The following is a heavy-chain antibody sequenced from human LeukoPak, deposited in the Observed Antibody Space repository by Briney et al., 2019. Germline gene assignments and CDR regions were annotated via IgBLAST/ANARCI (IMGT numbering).Heavy chain of an antibody. CDR1: GFTFSGYS. J-gene: IGHJ4*02. D-gene: IGHD3-10*01. V-gene: IGHV3-21*01. Sequence: GGSLRLSCAASGFTFSGYSMNWVRQAPGKGLEWVSFISSSSSYIYYADSVKGRFTISRDNAKNSLYLQMNSLRAEDTAVYYCARYSSGSYYKGTFDYWGQGTLVTVSS. CDR2: ISSSSSYI. CDR3: ARYSSGSYYKGTFDY.